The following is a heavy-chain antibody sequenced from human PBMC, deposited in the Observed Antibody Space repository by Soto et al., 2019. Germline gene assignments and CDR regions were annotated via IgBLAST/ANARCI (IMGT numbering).Heavy chain of an antibody. CDR1: GGSISSDDYY. Sequence: QVQLQESGPGLVKPSQTLSLTCTVSGGSISSDDYYWSWIRQPPGKGLERIGDIHDTATTSYSPSLKSRLTLSVATSKNQFSLTLRSVTAADTAVYFCASQYYDFSSGALDFWGQGILVTVSS. CDR2: IHDTATT. V-gene: IGHV4-30-4*01. J-gene: IGHJ4*02. CDR3: ASQYYDFSSGALDF. D-gene: IGHD3-3*01.